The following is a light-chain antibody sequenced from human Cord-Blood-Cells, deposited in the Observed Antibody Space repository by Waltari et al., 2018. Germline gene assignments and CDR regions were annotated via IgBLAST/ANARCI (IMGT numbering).Light chain of an antibody. J-gene: IGLJ2*01. CDR1: SSNIGAGYD. CDR3: QSYDSSLSGSV. V-gene: IGLV1-40*01. CDR2: GNC. Sequence: QSVLTQPPSVSGAPGQRVTISCTGSSSNIGAGYDVHWYQQLPGTAPKLLSYGNCNRPSGVTDRFSGSKSGTLASLAITGLQAEDGADYYCQSYDSSLSGSVFGGGTKLTVL.